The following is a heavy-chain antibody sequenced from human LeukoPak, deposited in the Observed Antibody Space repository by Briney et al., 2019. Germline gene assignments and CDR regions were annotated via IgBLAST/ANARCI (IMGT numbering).Heavy chain of an antibody. CDR2: LRYDGSNK. CDR1: GFTFNTYG. V-gene: IGHV3-30*02. D-gene: IGHD5-18*01. CDR3: AKDQGRIQLYLLPYFDY. J-gene: IGHJ4*02. Sequence: GSLRLSCIASGFTFNTYGMHWVRQAPGKGLEWVAFLRYDGSNKYHADSVKGRFTISRDNSKNTLYLQMSSLRAEDTAVYYCAKDQGRIQLYLLPYFDYWGQGILVTVSS.